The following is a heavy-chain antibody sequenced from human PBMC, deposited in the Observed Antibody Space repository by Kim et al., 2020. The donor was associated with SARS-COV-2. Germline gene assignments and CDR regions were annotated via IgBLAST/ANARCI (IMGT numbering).Heavy chain of an antibody. Sequence: GGSLRLSCAASGFTFSSYTMNWVRQAPGKGLEWVSSISSSRSYIYYADSVKGRFTISRDNAKNSLYLQMNSLRAEDTAVYYCASSSSSGWYYVDYWGEGT. CDR3: ASSSSSGWYYVDY. CDR1: GFTFSSYT. V-gene: IGHV3-21*01. CDR2: ISSSRSYI. J-gene: IGHJ4*02. D-gene: IGHD6-19*01.